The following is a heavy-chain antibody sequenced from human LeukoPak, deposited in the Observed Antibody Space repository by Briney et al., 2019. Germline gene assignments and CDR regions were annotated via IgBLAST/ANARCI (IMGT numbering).Heavy chain of an antibody. D-gene: IGHD3-16*01. CDR2: IMGGGRVI. J-gene: IGHJ3*01. CDR1: EFTFSTYE. Sequence: GWSLRLSCEASEFTFSTYEMNWVRQAPGKGLEWIAYIMGGGRVIYYKDSVKGRFIISRDNAKKSLFLQMNSLRVEDTAVYYCWGTDKTGPETFDVWGLGTMVTVSS. CDR3: WGTDKTGPETFDV. V-gene: IGHV3-48*03.